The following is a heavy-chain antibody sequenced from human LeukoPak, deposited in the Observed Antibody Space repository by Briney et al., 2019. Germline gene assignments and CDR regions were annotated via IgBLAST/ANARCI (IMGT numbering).Heavy chain of an antibody. D-gene: IGHD3-22*01. V-gene: IGHV3-7*03. J-gene: IGHJ4*02. CDR3: AKDRAYYSDSSGYYLVRAYDY. Sequence: GGSLRLSCAASGFTFSSYWMSWVRQAPGKGLEWVANIKQDGSEKYYVDSVKGRFTISRDNSKNTLYLQMNSLRAEDTAVYYCAKDRAYYSDSSGYYLVRAYDYWGQGTLVTVSS. CDR2: IKQDGSEK. CDR1: GFTFSSYW.